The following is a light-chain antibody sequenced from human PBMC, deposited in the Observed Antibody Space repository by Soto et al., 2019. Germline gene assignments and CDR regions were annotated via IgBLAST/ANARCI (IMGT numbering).Light chain of an antibody. CDR2: GAS. CDR1: QSVRDSK. J-gene: IGKJ1*01. Sequence: EIVLTQSPGTLSLSPGERATLSCRASQSVRDSKLAWYQQKPGQAPRLLIYGASSRVTGIPDRFSGSGSGTDFTLTISRLEPEDFAVYYCQQYGSSPGTFGQGTKVEIK. CDR3: QQYGSSPGT. V-gene: IGKV3-20*01.